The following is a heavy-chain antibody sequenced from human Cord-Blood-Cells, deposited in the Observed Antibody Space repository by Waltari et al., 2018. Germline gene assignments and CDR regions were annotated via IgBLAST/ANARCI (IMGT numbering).Heavy chain of an antibody. Sequence: QVQLQESGPGLVKPSQTLSLTCTVSGGSISSGSYYWSWIRQPAGKGLEWIGYIYTRGSPNYNPPLKSRVTISVDTSKNQFSLKLSSVTAADTAVYYCARGGRDANDAFDIWGQGTMVTVSS. V-gene: IGHV4-61*09. J-gene: IGHJ3*02. D-gene: IGHD3-16*01. CDR3: ARGGRDANDAFDI. CDR1: GGSISSGSYY. CDR2: IYTRGSP.